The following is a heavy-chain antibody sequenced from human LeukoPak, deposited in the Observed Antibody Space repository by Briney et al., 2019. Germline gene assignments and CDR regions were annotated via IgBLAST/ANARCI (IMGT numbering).Heavy chain of an antibody. CDR2: ICYSGST. J-gene: IGHJ5*02. D-gene: IGHD5-24*01. CDR3: ARRENYIPADWFDP. V-gene: IGHV4-39*01. Sequence: SETLSLTCTVSGGSISSSNYCWGWIRQPPGKGLEWIGSICYSGSTFYNPSLKSRVTLSVDTSKNQSSLKLSSVTAADTAVYYCARRENYIPADWFDPWGQGTLVTVSS. CDR1: GGSISSSNYC.